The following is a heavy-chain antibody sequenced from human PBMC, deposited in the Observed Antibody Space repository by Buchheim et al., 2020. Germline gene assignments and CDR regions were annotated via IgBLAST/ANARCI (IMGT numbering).Heavy chain of an antibody. CDR3: AKDLYGYTYGYGEY. V-gene: IGHV3-23*01. CDR1: GFTFSTYA. J-gene: IGHJ4*02. CDR2: ISGRGTST. D-gene: IGHD5-18*01. Sequence: EVQLLESGGGLVRPGGSLRLSCAASGFTFSTYAMTWARQAPGRGLEWVSSISGRGTSTYYADSVKGRFIISRDNSKNMVYLEMSGLRAEDTAIYYCAKDLYGYTYGYGEYWGQGIL.